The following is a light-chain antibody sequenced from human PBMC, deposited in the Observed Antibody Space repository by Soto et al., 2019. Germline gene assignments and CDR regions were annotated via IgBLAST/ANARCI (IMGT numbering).Light chain of an antibody. CDR1: QSVSSNY. J-gene: IGKJ1*01. CDR3: QQYDTSPRT. CDR2: GAS. V-gene: IGKV3-20*01. Sequence: EVLLTQSPGTLSLSPGERATLSCRASQSVSSNYLAWYQQKSGQAPRLLIYGASNRATGVPDRFSGSGSGTDFTLTSRRLEPEDCAVYDCQQYDTSPRTFGQGTKVEFK.